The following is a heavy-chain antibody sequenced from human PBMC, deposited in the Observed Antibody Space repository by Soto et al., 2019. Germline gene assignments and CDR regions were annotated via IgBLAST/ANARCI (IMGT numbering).Heavy chain of an antibody. Sequence: SQTLSLTCTVSGGSISSHYWSWIRQPPGKGLEWIGYIYYSGSTNYNPSLKSRVTISVDTSKNQFSLKLSSVTAADTAVYYCARRYSSSMDVWGQGTTVTVSS. CDR2: IYYSGST. D-gene: IGHD6-13*01. CDR3: ARRYSSSMDV. J-gene: IGHJ6*02. CDR1: GGSISSHY. V-gene: IGHV4-59*08.